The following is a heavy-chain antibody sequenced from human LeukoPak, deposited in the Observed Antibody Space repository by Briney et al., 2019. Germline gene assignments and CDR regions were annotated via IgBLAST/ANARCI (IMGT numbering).Heavy chain of an antibody. CDR1: GFTFSSYS. D-gene: IGHD3-9*01. J-gene: IGHJ5*02. Sequence: GGSLRLSCAASGFTFSSYSMNWVRQAPGKGLEWVSSISSSSSYIYYADSVKGRFTISRDNAKNSLYLQVNSLRAEDTAVYYCASQYYDILTGYFNWFDPWGQRTLVTVSS. CDR3: ASQYYDILTGYFNWFDP. CDR2: ISSSSSYI. V-gene: IGHV3-21*01.